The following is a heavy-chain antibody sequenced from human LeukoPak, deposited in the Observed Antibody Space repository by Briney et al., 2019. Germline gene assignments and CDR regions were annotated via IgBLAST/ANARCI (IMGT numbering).Heavy chain of an antibody. CDR1: GFTFSSYE. CDR2: ISSSSSTI. J-gene: IGHJ4*02. CDR3: AKKSMTVAGLIDN. V-gene: IGHV3-48*03. D-gene: IGHD6-19*01. Sequence: PGGSLRLSCAASGFTFSSYEMNWVRQAPGKGLEWVSHISSSSSTIYYADSVKGRFTISRDNAKNSLYLQMNSLRAEDTAVYYCAKKSMTVAGLIDNWGQGTLVTVSS.